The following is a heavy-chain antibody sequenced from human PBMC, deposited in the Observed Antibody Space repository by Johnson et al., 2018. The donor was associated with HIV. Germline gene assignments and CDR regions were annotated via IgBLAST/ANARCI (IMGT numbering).Heavy chain of an antibody. J-gene: IGHJ3*02. D-gene: IGHD3-3*01. CDR2: ISYDGSNK. CDR3: AREGGQFDFWSAYYQDAFDI. CDR1: GFTFSSYA. V-gene: IGHV3-30-3*01. Sequence: QLVESGGGVVQSGRSLRLSCAASGFTFSSYAMHWVRQAPGKGLEWVAVISYDGSNKYYADSVKGRFTISRDNSKNTLYLQMNSLRAEETAVYYCAREGGQFDFWSAYYQDAFDIWGQGTMVTVSS.